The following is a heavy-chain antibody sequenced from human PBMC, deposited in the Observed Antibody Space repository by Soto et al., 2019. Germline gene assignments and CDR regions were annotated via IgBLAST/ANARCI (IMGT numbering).Heavy chain of an antibody. CDR2: ISGSGGST. CDR3: EKILTVTLDY. D-gene: IGHD4-4*01. J-gene: IGHJ4*02. Sequence: GGSLRLSCAASGFTFSSDAMSWVRQAPGKGMEWVSAISGSGGSTYYAESVKGRLTISRDNSKNTLYLQMNSLRAEDTAVYYCEKILTVTLDYWGQGTLVTVSS. CDR1: GFTFSSDA. V-gene: IGHV3-23*01.